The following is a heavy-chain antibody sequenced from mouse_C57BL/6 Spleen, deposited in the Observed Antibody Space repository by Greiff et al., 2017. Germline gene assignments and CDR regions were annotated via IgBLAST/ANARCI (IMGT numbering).Heavy chain of an antibody. D-gene: IGHD2-5*01. CDR3: ARRAGYSKGAMDY. CDR2: IYPGSGST. J-gene: IGHJ4*01. V-gene: IGHV1-55*01. CDR1: GYTFTSYW. Sequence: QVQLQQPGAELVKPGASVKLSCKASGYTFTSYWITWVKQRPGQGLGWIGDIYPGSGSTNYTEKFKSKATLTVDTASSTASMHLSNLTSMYSAVYYCARRAGYSKGAMDYWGQGTSVTVSS.